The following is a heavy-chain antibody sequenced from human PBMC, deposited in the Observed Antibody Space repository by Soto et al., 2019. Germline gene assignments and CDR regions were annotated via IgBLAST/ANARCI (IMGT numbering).Heavy chain of an antibody. CDR2: IYWDDDK. V-gene: IGHV2-5*02. CDR3: AHVTGDPVTRKYNWFDP. Sequence: QITLKESGPTLVKPTQTLTLTCTFSGFSLSTSGVGVGWIRQPPGKALEWLALIYWDDDKRYSPSLKSRLTIPRXXSXNXXVLTMTNMDPVDTATYYCAHVTGDPVTRKYNWFDPWGQGTLVTVSS. CDR1: GFSLSTSGVG. J-gene: IGHJ5*02. D-gene: IGHD7-27*01.